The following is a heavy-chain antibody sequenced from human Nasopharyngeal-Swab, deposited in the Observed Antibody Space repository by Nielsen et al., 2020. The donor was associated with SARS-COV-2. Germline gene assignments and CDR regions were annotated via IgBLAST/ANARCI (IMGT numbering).Heavy chain of an antibody. CDR1: GFTFSTFG. CDR3: ARDEAGTANSGFDY. Sequence: GGSLRLSCAASGFTFSTFGMHWVRQAPGKGLEWVAVIWYDGSKKYYADSVKGRFTISRDNSKNTLYLQMNSLRAEDTAIYYCARDEAGTANSGFDYWGQGTLVTVSS. D-gene: IGHD1-1*01. CDR2: IWYDGSKK. J-gene: IGHJ4*02. V-gene: IGHV3-33*01.